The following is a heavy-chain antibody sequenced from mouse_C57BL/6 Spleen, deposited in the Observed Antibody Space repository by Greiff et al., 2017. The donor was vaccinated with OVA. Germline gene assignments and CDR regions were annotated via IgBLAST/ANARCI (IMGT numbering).Heavy chain of an antibody. CDR1: GYTFTSYW. J-gene: IGHJ2*01. D-gene: IGHD1-1*01. Sequence: VQLQQPGAELVMPGASVKLSCKASGYTFTSYWMHWVKQRPGQGLEWIGEIDPSDIYTNYNQKFKGKSTLTVDKSSSTAYMQLSSLTSEDSAVYYCARPYYYGSSHLDYWGQGTTLTVSS. CDR3: ARPYYYGSSHLDY. V-gene: IGHV1-69*01. CDR2: IDPSDIYT.